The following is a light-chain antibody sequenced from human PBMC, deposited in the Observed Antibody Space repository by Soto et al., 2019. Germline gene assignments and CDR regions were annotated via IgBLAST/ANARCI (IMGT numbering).Light chain of an antibody. J-gene: IGLJ2*01. V-gene: IGLV1-44*01. Sequence: QSVLTQPPSASGTPGQRVTITCSGSSSNIGSNAVNWYRQLPATAPQLLIVDNKQWPSGVPARFSGSKSGTAASLAIRGPQSEEEAVYHCASWDDSVVVFGGGTKLPVL. CDR3: ASWDDSVVV. CDR2: DNK. CDR1: SSNIGSNA.